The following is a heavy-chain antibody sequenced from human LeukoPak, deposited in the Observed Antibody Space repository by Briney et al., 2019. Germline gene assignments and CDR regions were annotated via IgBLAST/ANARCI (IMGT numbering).Heavy chain of an antibody. J-gene: IGHJ6*02. Sequence: PSETLSLTCTVSGVSISSSSYYWGWIRQPPGKGLEWIVSIYYSGSTYYNPSLKSRVPISVDTSKNQFSLKLSSVTAADTAVYYCDSEETDYYYYYYGMDVWGQGTRAPSP. CDR2: IYYSGST. D-gene: IGHD1-14*01. CDR3: DSEETDYYYYYYGMDV. V-gene: IGHV4-39*01. CDR1: GVSISSSSYY.